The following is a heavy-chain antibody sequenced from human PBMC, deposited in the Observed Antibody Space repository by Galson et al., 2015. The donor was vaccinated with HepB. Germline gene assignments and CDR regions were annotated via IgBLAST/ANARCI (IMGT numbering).Heavy chain of an antibody. V-gene: IGHV6-1*01. CDR3: ARDLGSSGWYLGGGRGHYYYYYGMDV. CDR1: GDSVSSHSAA. D-gene: IGHD6-19*01. J-gene: IGHJ6*02. CDR2: TYYRSKWYN. Sequence: CAISGDSVSSHSAAWNWIRQSPSRGLEWLGRTYYRSKWYNDYAVSVKSRITINPDTSKNQFSLQLNSVTPEDTAVYYCARDLGSSGWYLGGGRGHYYYYYGMDVWGQGTTVTVSS.